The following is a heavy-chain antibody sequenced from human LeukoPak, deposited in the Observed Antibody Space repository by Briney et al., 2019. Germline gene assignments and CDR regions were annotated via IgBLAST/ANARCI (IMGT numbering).Heavy chain of an antibody. CDR2: VSGGGGST. V-gene: IGHV3-23*01. J-gene: IGHJ4*02. Sequence: AGGSLRLSCAVSGFSFSTYAMSWVRQAPGKGLEWVSGVSGGGGSTHYADSVKGRFTISRDNSKDTLYLQMNNLRADDTAVYYCVSRGTSGWPAPYYFDYWGQGTLVTVSS. CDR3: VSRGTSGWPAPYYFDY. D-gene: IGHD6-19*01. CDR1: GFSFSTYA.